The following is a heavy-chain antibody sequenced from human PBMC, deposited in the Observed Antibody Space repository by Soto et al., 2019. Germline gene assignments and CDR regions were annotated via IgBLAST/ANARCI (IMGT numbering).Heavy chain of an antibody. J-gene: IGHJ4*02. V-gene: IGHV1-69*04. D-gene: IGHD5-12*01. CDR1: GGTFSTST. CDR3: ARDSPIGSTFSGYDAIDS. Sequence: SVKVSCKASGGTFSTSTFTWVRQAPGQGLEWMGRTIPLLNVADYAQDFQGRLTITADKSTSTTYMELTSLTSKDTAGYYCARDSPIGSTFSGYDAIDSWGQGTPVTVSS. CDR2: TIPLLNVA.